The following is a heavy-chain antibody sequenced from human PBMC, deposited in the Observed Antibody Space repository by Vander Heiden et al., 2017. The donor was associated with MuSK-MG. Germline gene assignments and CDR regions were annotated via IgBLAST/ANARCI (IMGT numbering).Heavy chain of an antibody. CDR2: IWNDGMKK. Sequence: QVQLVESGGGVVQPGRSLRLSCAASGFTFSNYGMHWVRQAPGKGLEWVAVIWNDGMKKGDADSVKGRFTISSDNSKNTLYMKMKSLRAEDTAVYDGARWGEGAFDYWGQGTLVTVSS. CDR3: ARWGEGAFDY. V-gene: IGHV3-33*01. CDR1: GFTFSNYG. D-gene: IGHD3-16*01. J-gene: IGHJ4*02.